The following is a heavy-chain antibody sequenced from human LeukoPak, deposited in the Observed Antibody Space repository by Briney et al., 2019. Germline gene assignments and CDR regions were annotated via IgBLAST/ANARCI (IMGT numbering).Heavy chain of an antibody. CDR2: IYSGGST. J-gene: IGHJ6*04. D-gene: IGHD3-10*02. Sequence: PWGSLRLSCAASGFTVSSNYMSWVRQAPGKGLEWVSVIYSGGSTYYADSVKGRFTISRDNAKNSLYLQMNGLRAEDTAVYYCAELGITMIGGVWGKGTTVTISS. V-gene: IGHV3-53*01. CDR1: GFTVSSNY. CDR3: AELGITMIGGV.